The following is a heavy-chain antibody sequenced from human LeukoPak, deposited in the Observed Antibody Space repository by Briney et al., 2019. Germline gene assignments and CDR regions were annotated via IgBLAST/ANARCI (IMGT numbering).Heavy chain of an antibody. CDR2: IRHDESNK. CDR3: AKFSYGDYVA. D-gene: IGHD4-17*01. CDR1: RFVFSKNG. Sequence: PGGSLRLSCATSRFVFSKNGMHWVRQAPGKGLEWVAFIRHDESNKYYADSVKGRFTISRDNSKNTLSLQMNSLRPDDTAVYYCAKFSYGDYVAWGQGTLVIVSS. J-gene: IGHJ5*02. V-gene: IGHV3-30*02.